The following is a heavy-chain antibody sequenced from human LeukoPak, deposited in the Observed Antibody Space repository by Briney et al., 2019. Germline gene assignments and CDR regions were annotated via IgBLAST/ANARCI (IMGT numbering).Heavy chain of an antibody. V-gene: IGHV4-30-2*01. D-gene: IGHD4-23*01. Sequence: SKTLSLTCAVSGGSINTSGYSWSWIRQPPGKGLEWIGYIPLSGSANYNPSLKSRLTISLDRSKNQFSLELTSVTAADTAVYYCARVAYGGNFFDFWGQGTLVTVSS. J-gene: IGHJ4*02. CDR3: ARVAYGGNFFDF. CDR1: GGSINTSGYS. CDR2: IPLSGSA.